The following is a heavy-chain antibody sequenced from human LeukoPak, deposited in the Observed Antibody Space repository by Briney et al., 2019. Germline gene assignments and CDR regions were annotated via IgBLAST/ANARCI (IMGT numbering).Heavy chain of an antibody. J-gene: IGHJ4*02. V-gene: IGHV3-23*01. CDR3: AVSPTCGRVCSHLRGTFES. D-gene: IGHD2-21*01. Sequence: GGSLRLSCTASGFTFSNAWMSWVRQAPGKGLEWVSSISSSGGHTYYGGSVKGRFAISRDNSKNTVYLQMNSLRAEDTAVYYCAVSPTCGRVCSHLRGTFESWGQGTLATVSS. CDR2: ISSSGGHT. CDR1: GFTFSNAW.